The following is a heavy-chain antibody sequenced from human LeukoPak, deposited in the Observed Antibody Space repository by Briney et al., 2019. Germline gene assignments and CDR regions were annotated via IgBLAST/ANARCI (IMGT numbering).Heavy chain of an antibody. CDR2: INPSGGST. CDR3: ARPVPYCYYMDV. CDR1: GYTFSSYY. Sequence: ASVKVSCKASGYTFSSYYMHWVRQAPGQGLEWMGIINPSGGSTSYAQKFQGRVTMTRDMSTSTVYMELSSLRSEDTAVYYCARPVPYCYYMDVWGKGTTVTVSS. J-gene: IGHJ6*03. V-gene: IGHV1-46*01.